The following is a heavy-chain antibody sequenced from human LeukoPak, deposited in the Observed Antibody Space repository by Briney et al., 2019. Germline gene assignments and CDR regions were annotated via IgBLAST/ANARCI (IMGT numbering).Heavy chain of an antibody. D-gene: IGHD6-13*01. CDR2: INPNSGGT. CDR1: GYTFTGYY. Sequence: GASVKVSCKASGYTFTGYYMHWVRQAPGQGLEWMGWINPNSGGTNYAQKFQGRVTMTRDTSISTAYMELSRLRSDDTAVYYCARDRGQYSSSWYGGGFDPWGQGTLVTVPS. V-gene: IGHV1-2*02. J-gene: IGHJ5*02. CDR3: ARDRGQYSSSWYGGGFDP.